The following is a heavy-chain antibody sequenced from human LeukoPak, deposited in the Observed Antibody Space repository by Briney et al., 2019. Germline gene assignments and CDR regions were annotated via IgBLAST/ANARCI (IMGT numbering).Heavy chain of an antibody. Sequence: GASVKVSCKASGYIFTNYGISWVRQAPGQGLEWMGWISIHNGHTNYAQKLQGRVTMTTDTSTSTAYMELRSLRSDDTAVYYCARDRDYGSGSYYFGARSFDIWGQGTMVTVSS. CDR2: ISIHNGHT. J-gene: IGHJ3*02. CDR3: ARDRDYGSGSYYFGARSFDI. V-gene: IGHV1-18*01. CDR1: GYIFTNYG. D-gene: IGHD3-10*01.